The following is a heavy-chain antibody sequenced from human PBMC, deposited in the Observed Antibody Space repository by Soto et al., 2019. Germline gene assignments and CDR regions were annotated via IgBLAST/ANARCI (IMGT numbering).Heavy chain of an antibody. V-gene: IGHV4-31*03. CDR2: IYYSGST. D-gene: IGHD2-15*01. CDR1: GGSISSGGYY. CDR3: AREPSPSSYGMDV. Sequence: QVQLQESGPGLVKPSQTLSLTCTVSGGSISSGGYYWSWIRQHPGKGLEWIGYIYYSGSTYYNPSLKSRVXKSXDXSKNQFSLKLSSVTAADTAVYYCAREPSPSSYGMDVWGQGTTVTVSS. J-gene: IGHJ6*02.